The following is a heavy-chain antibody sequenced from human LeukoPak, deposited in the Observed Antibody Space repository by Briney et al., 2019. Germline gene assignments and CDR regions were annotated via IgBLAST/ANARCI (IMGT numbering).Heavy chain of an antibody. D-gene: IGHD3-16*01. Sequence: PSETLSLTCTVSGGSISSYYWSWIRQPPGRGLEWIGYIYYSGSTNYNPSLKSRVIVSADTSKNQLYLTLISVTAADTAVYYCARYDWGYYKYYGLDVWGQGTTVTVSS. CDR2: IYYSGST. CDR1: GGSISSYY. CDR3: ARYDWGYYKYYGLDV. J-gene: IGHJ6*02. V-gene: IGHV4-59*12.